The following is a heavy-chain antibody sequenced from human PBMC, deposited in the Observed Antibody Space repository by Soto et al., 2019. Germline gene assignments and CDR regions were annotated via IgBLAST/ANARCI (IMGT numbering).Heavy chain of an antibody. CDR2: IKQDGSEK. CDR3: ASRYLEYCSSASCSAPYDY. J-gene: IGHJ4*02. D-gene: IGHD2-2*01. V-gene: IGHV3-7*05. Sequence: GGSLRLSCAASGFTCSTYWMSWVRQAPGKGLEWVANIKQDGSEKYYVDSVKGRFTISRDNIKKSLYLQMNSLRAEDTAVYYCASRYLEYCSSASCSAPYDYWGQGTLVTVSS. CDR1: GFTCSTYW.